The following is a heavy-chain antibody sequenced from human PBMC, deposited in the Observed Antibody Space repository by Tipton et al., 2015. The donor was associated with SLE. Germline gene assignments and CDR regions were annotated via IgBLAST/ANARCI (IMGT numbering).Heavy chain of an antibody. D-gene: IGHD4-11*01. CDR2: IYYSGSTKST. CDR1: GGSISNYY. V-gene: IGHV4-59*01. J-gene: IGHJ6*02. Sequence: GLVKPSGTLSLTCTVSGGSISNYYWNWIRQPPGKGLESIGYIYYSGSTKSTNYNPSVMSRVTISVDAPKKQFSLNLGSMTAADTAVYYCVRDGSKSYGMDVWGQGTTVTVSS. CDR3: VRDGSKSYGMDV.